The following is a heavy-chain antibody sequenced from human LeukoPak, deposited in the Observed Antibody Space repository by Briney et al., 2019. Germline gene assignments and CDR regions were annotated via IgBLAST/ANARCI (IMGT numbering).Heavy chain of an antibody. CDR1: GGSFSDYY. V-gene: IGHV4-34*01. Sequence: PSETLSLTCAVYGGSFSDYYWSWIRQPPGKGLEWIGEINHSGSTNYNPPLKSRVTISVDTSKNQFSLKLSSVTAADTAVYYCASQPIFGVVNYFDYWGQGTLVTVSS. J-gene: IGHJ4*02. CDR3: ASQPIFGVVNYFDY. D-gene: IGHD3-3*01. CDR2: INHSGST.